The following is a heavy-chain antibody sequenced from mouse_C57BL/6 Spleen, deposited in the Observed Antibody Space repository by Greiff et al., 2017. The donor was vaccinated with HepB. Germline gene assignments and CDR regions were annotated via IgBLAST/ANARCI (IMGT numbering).Heavy chain of an antibody. V-gene: IGHV5-2*01. J-gene: IGHJ1*03. CDR3: ARQRLDYYGSRDWYFDV. Sequence: DVKLVESGGGLVQPGESLKLSCESNEYEFPSHDMSWVRKTPEKRLELVAAINSDGGSTYYPDTMERRFIISRDNTKKTLYLQMSSLRSEDTALYYCARQRLDYYGSRDWYFDVWGTGTTVTVSS. D-gene: IGHD1-1*01. CDR2: INSDGGST. CDR1: EYEFPSHD.